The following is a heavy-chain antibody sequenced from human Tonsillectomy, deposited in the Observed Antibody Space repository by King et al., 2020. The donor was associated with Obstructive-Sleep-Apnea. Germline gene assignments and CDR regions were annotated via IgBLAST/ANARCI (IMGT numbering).Heavy chain of an antibody. J-gene: IGHJ4*02. CDR3: EWVVSTTDYNLTK. CDR2: INPKTGVT. CDR1: GPSFTDYY. Sequence: QLVQSGAEVRKSGASVKVSCQASGPSFTDYYIHYVRQAPGQGLEWMGWINPKTGVTKYAQKFQGRVTLTGDTSIRTAYMELSRLRPDDTAIYFCEWVVSTTDYNLTKWGQGTLVTVSS. V-gene: IGHV1-2*02. D-gene: IGHD4-11*01.